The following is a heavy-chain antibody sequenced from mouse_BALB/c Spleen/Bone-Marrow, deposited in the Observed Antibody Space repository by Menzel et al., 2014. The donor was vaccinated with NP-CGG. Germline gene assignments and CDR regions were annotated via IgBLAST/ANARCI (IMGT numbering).Heavy chain of an antibody. CDR2: IDPANGNT. CDR3: ARYDYGWYFYV. Sequence: VQLQQSGAELVKPGASVKLSCTASGFNIKDTYMHWVKQRPEQGLEWIGRIDPANGNTKYDPKFQGKATITADTSSNTAYLQLSSLTSGDTAVYYCARYDYGWYFYVWGAGTTVTVSS. V-gene: IGHV14-3*02. D-gene: IGHD1-1*01. J-gene: IGHJ1*01. CDR1: GFNIKDTY.